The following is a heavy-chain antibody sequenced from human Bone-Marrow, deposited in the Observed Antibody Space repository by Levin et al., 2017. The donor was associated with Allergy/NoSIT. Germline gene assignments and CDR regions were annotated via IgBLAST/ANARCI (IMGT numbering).Heavy chain of an antibody. CDR2: LSYDGRNK. Sequence: PGGSLRLSCAASGFTFTNYGMHWVRQAPGKGLEWVAYLSYDGRNKYYAESVKGRFTISRDNVKDRLFLEMDTLRTYDTAVYFCAKDPCSSATCYGSYDYIDGMDAWGRGTTVTVSS. D-gene: IGHD2-2*01. J-gene: IGHJ6*02. CDR1: GFTFTNYG. CDR3: AKDPCSSATCYGSYDYIDGMDA. V-gene: IGHV3-30*02.